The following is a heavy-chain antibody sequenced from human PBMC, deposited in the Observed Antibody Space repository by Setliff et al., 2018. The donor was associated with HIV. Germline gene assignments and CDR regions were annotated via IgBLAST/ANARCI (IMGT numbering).Heavy chain of an antibody. CDR2: INHSGST. D-gene: IGHD3-10*01. CDR3: ARESGLQVRGAMYYYMDV. J-gene: IGHJ6*03. V-gene: IGHV4-34*01. CDR1: GGSFSGCY. Sequence: SETLSLTCAVYGGSFSGCYWSWIRQPPGKGLEWIGEINHSGSTNYNPSLKSRVTISVDTSKNQLSLKLSSVTAADTAVYYCARESGLQVRGAMYYYMDVWGTGTTVTVSS.